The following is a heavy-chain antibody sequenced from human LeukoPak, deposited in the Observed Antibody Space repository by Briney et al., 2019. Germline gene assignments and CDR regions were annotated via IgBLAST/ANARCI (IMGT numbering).Heavy chain of an antibody. D-gene: IGHD6-19*01. J-gene: IGHJ4*02. Sequence: GGSLRLSCAASGFTFSSYAIHWVRQAPGKGLEWVAVISYDGSDKYYADSVRGRFTISRDDAKNSLYLQMNSLRDEDAAIYYCARDTTTVAAVRTFDYWGQGTLVAVSS. CDR3: ARDTTTVAAVRTFDY. CDR2: ISYDGSDK. CDR1: GFTFSSYA. V-gene: IGHV3-30*03.